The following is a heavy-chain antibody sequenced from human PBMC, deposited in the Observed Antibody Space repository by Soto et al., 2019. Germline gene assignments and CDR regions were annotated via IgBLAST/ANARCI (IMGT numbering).Heavy chain of an antibody. CDR1: GYTFTGYA. CDR2: INAGNGNT. D-gene: IGHD6-19*01. CDR3: ARAVAVPADFDY. Sequence: ASVKVSCKASGYTFTGYARHWVRQAPGQRLEWMGWINAGNGNTKYSQKFQGRVTITRDTSASTAYMELSSLRSEDTAVYYCARAVAVPADFDYWGQGTLVTVSS. V-gene: IGHV1-3*01. J-gene: IGHJ4*02.